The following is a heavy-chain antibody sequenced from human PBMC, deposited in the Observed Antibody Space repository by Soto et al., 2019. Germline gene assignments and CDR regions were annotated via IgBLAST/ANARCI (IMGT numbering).Heavy chain of an antibody. V-gene: IGHV4-38-2*01. J-gene: IGHJ3*02. CDR3: ARYYYDSSGYPPEAFDI. CDR1: GYSISSGYY. CDR2: IYHSGST. D-gene: IGHD3-22*01. Sequence: SETLSLTCAVSGYSISSGYYWGWIRQPPGKGLEWIGSIYHSGSTYYNPSLKSRVTISVDTSKNQFSLKLSSVTAADTAVYYCARYYYDSSGYPPEAFDIWGQGTMVTVSS.